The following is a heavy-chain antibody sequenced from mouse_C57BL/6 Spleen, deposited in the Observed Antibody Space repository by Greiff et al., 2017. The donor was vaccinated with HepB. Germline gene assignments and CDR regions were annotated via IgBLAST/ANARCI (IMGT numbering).Heavy chain of an antibody. Sequence: QVQLKQSGAELVRPGTSVKMSCKASGYTFTNYWIGWAKQRPGHGLEWIGDIYPGGGYTNYNEKFKGKATLTADKSSSTAYMQFSSLTSEDSAIYYCARSGYDYDDYYAMDYWGQGTSVTVSS. D-gene: IGHD2-4*01. CDR2: IYPGGGYT. J-gene: IGHJ4*01. V-gene: IGHV1-63*01. CDR1: GYTFTNYW. CDR3: ARSGYDYDDYYAMDY.